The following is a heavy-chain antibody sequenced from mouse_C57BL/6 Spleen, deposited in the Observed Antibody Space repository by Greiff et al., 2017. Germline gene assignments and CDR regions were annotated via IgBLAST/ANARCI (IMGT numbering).Heavy chain of an antibody. CDR3: ARDYDYAYWYFDV. CDR1: GFTFSDYG. J-gene: IGHJ1*03. CDR2: ISSGNSTI. D-gene: IGHD2-4*01. Sequence: EVKLVESGGGLVKPGGSLKLSCAASGFTFSDYGMHWVRQAPEKGLAWVAYISSGNSTIYYADTVKGRFTISRDNAKNTLFLQMTSLRSEDTAMYYCARDYDYAYWYFDVWGTGTTVTVSS. V-gene: IGHV5-17*01.